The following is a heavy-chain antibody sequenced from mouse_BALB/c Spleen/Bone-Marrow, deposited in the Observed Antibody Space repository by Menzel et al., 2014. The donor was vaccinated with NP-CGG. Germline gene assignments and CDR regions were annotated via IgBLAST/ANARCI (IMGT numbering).Heavy chain of an antibody. CDR2: IRNKANGYTT. CDR3: ATGWFAY. CDR1: GFTFTDYY. Sequence: EVKVEESGGGLVQPGGSLRLSCATSGFTFTDYYMSWVRRPPGKALEWLGFIRNKANGYTTEYSASVKGRFTISRDNSQSILYLQMNTLRAEDSATYYCATGWFAYWGQGTLVTVSA. V-gene: IGHV7-3*02. J-gene: IGHJ3*01.